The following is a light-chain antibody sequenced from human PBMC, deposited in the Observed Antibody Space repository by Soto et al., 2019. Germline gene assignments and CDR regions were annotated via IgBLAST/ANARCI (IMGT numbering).Light chain of an antibody. J-gene: IGKJ4*01. CDR2: DAS. Sequence: DIQMTQSPSSLSASVGDRVTITCQASQGISNYLNWSQQKPRKAPKLLIYDASNLETGVPSRFSGSGSGTDFNFTISSLQPEDFATYFCQQTHSFPLTFGGGTKVEIK. V-gene: IGKV1-33*01. CDR3: QQTHSFPLT. CDR1: QGISNY.